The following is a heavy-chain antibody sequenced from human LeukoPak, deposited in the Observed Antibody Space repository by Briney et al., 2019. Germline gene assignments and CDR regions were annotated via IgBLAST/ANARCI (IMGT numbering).Heavy chain of an antibody. CDR1: GFTFSSYG. CDR2: IRYDGSNK. D-gene: IGHD3-9*01. Sequence: GGSLRLSCAASGFTFSSYGMHWVRQAPGKGLEWVAFIRYDGSNKYYADSVKGRFTISRDNSKNTLYLQMNSLRAEDTAVYYCAKDHYDILTGYPDGNWFDPWGQGTLVTVSS. J-gene: IGHJ5*02. V-gene: IGHV3-30*02. CDR3: AKDHYDILTGYPDGNWFDP.